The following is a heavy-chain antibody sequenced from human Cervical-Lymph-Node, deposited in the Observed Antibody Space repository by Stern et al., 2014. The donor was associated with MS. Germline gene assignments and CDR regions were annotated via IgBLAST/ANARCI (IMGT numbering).Heavy chain of an antibody. D-gene: IGHD6-6*01. V-gene: IGHV3-33*05. CDR1: GFIFRSYG. J-gene: IGHJ6*02. CDR3: ARGIAARPEYYYGMDV. CDR2: GSFDGSSR. Sequence: VQLVESGGGVVQPGRSLRLSCAASGFIFRSYGMHWVRQAPGKGLEGGAVGSFDGSSRNYADSVKGRFTISRDNSKNPLNLQMNSLRAEDTAVYYCARGIAARPEYYYGMDVWGQGTTVTVSS.